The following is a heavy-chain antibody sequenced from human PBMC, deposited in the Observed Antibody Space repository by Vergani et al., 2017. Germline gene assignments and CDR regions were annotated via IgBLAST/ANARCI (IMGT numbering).Heavy chain of an antibody. CDR3: ARDRQYSSSWYFSFDI. V-gene: IGHV4-31*03. J-gene: IGHJ3*02. D-gene: IGHD6-13*01. Sequence: QVQLQESGPGLVKPSQTLSLTCTVSGGSISSGGYYWSWIRQHPGKGLAWIGYIYYSGSTYYNPSLKSRVTISVDTSKNQFSLKLSSVTAADTAVYYCARDRQYSSSWYFSFDIWGQGTMVTVSS. CDR1: GGSISSGGYY. CDR2: IYYSGST.